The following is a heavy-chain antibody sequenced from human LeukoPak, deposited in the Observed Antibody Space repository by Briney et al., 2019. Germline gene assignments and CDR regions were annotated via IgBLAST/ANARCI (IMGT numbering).Heavy chain of an antibody. Sequence: PGGSLRLSCAASGFTFSSYAMHWVRQAPGKGLEWVAVISYDGSNKYYADSVKGRFTISRDNSKNTLYLQMNSLRAEDTAVYYCARDSVGATLGLYGYWGQGTLVTVSS. V-gene: IGHV3-30-3*01. CDR1: GFTFSSYA. CDR2: ISYDGSNK. CDR3: ARDSVGATLGLYGY. D-gene: IGHD1-26*01. J-gene: IGHJ4*02.